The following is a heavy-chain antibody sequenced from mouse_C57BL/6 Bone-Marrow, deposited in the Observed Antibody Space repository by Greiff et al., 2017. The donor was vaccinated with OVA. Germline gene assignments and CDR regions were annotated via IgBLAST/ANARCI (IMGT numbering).Heavy chain of an antibody. J-gene: IGHJ4*01. Sequence: DVKLVESEGGLVQPGSSMKLSCTASGFTFSDYYMAWVRQVPEKGLEWVANINYDGSSTYYLDSLKSRFIISRDNAKNILYLQMSSLKSEDTATYYCARDRGYKGAMDYWGQGTSVTVSS. CDR2: INYDGSST. D-gene: IGHD1-3*01. V-gene: IGHV5-16*01. CDR1: GFTFSDYY. CDR3: ARDRGYKGAMDY.